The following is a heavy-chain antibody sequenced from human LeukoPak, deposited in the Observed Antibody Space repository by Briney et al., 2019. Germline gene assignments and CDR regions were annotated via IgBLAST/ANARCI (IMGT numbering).Heavy chain of an antibody. CDR3: AKSPADYGDDLFDC. CDR2: FYSGGST. J-gene: IGHJ4*02. Sequence: GGSLRLSCAASGFTVSSNYMTWVRQVPGKGLEWVSVFYSGGSTYYADSVKGRFTISRDKSKNTLYLQMSSLRAEDTAVYYCAKSPADYGDDLFDCWGQGTLVTVSS. D-gene: IGHD4-17*01. V-gene: IGHV3-53*01. CDR1: GFTVSSNY.